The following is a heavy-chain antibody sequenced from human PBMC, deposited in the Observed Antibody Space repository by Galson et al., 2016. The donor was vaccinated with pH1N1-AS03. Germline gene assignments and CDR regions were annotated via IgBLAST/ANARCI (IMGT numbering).Heavy chain of an antibody. CDR3: ARVGKYFDFWSGYSDFDY. CDR1: GASISSGSYY. D-gene: IGHD3-3*01. Sequence: TLSLTCTVSGASISSGSYYWSWIRQPAGKGLECIGRIYTSGSTYYNPSLKSRVTTSVDTSKNQFSLKLSSLTAADTAVYYCARVGKYFDFWSGYSDFDYWGQGTLVTVSS. V-gene: IGHV4-61*02. CDR2: IYTSGST. J-gene: IGHJ4*02.